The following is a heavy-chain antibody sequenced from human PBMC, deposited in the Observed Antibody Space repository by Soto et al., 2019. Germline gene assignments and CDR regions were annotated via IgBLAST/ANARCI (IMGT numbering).Heavy chain of an antibody. Sequence: GGSLRLSCSASGFTFSSYAMHWVRQAPGKGLEYVSAISSNGGSTYYADSVKGRFTISRDNSKNTLYLQMSSLRAEDTAVYYCVKDMGGVRGVFDIWGQGTMVTVSS. CDR1: GFTFSSYA. J-gene: IGHJ3*02. CDR2: ISSNGGST. V-gene: IGHV3-64D*06. CDR3: VKDMGGVRGVFDI. D-gene: IGHD3-10*01.